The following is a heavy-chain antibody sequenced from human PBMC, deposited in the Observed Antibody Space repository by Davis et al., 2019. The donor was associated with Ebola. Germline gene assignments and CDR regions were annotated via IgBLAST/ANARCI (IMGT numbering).Heavy chain of an antibody. CDR1: GFTFSNAW. Sequence: GESLKISCAASGFTFSNAWISWVRQAPGKGLEWVGRIKTKTDGGTTDYAAPVKGRFTISRDDSKDTLYLQMNSLKTEDTAVYYCSALNDYIWGSYRSDYWGQGTLVTVSS. CDR2: IKTKTDGGTT. J-gene: IGHJ4*02. D-gene: IGHD3-16*02. V-gene: IGHV3-15*01. CDR3: SALNDYIWGSYRSDY.